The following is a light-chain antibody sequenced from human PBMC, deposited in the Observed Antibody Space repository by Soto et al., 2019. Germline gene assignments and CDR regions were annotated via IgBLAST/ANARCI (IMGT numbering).Light chain of an antibody. J-gene: IGLJ3*02. Sequence: SYELTQPPSVSVSPGQTARITCSGDALPKQFAYWYQQKPGQAPVLVIYKDSERPSGIPERFSGSRSGTTVTLTISGVQAEGEADYYCQSADSSDTIRVFGGGTKLTVL. CDR2: KDS. V-gene: IGLV3-25*03. CDR1: ALPKQF. CDR3: QSADSSDTIRV.